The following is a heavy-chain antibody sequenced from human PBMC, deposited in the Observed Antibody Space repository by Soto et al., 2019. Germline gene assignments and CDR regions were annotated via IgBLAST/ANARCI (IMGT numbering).Heavy chain of an antibody. D-gene: IGHD5-12*01. CDR3: ARGPSGYDFPPYGMDV. V-gene: IGHV1-3*01. CDR1: GYTFTSYA. CDR2: INAGNGST. J-gene: IGHJ6*02. Sequence: ASVKVSCKASGYTFTSYAMHWVRQAPGQRLEWMGWINAGNGSTSYAQKFQGRVTMTRDTSTSTVYMELSSLRSEDTAVYYCARGPSGYDFPPYGMDVWGQGTTVTVSS.